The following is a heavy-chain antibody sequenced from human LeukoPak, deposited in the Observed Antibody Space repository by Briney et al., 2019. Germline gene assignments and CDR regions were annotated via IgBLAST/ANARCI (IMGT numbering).Heavy chain of an antibody. D-gene: IGHD4-17*01. J-gene: IGHJ3*02. Sequence: SETLSLTCTVSGDSINGYFWSWIRQPAGKGLEWIGRIYTSGSTNYNPSLKSRVTMSVDTSKNQFSLKLSSVTAADTAVYYCARGAYGDYVGDAFDIWGQGTMVTVSS. CDR2: IYTSGST. CDR3: ARGAYGDYVGDAFDI. CDR1: GDSINGYF. V-gene: IGHV4-4*07.